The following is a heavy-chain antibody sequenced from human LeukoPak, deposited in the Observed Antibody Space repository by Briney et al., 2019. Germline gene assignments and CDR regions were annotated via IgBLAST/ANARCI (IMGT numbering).Heavy chain of an antibody. Sequence: GGSLRLSCAASGFTFSDYYMNWIRQAPGKGLKWVSAISGSGGSTYYADSVKGRFTISRDNSKNTLYLQMNSLRAEDTAVYYCAKDRSIIYDSSGYFGYWGQGTLVTVSS. CDR2: ISGSGGST. J-gene: IGHJ4*02. D-gene: IGHD3-22*01. CDR3: AKDRSIIYDSSGYFGY. V-gene: IGHV3-23*01. CDR1: GFTFSDYY.